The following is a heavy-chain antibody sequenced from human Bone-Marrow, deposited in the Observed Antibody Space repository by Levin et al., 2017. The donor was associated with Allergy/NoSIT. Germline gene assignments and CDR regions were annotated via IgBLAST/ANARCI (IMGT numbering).Heavy chain of an antibody. Sequence: PGGSLRLSCTVSGGSISSSSYYWGWIRQPPGKGLEWIGSIYYSGSTYYNPSLKSRVTISVDTSKNQFSLKLSSVTAADTAVYYCARSPPLVLAGYYFDYWGQGTLVTVSS. V-gene: IGHV4-39*01. CDR2: IYYSGST. D-gene: IGHD3-3*02. CDR3: ARSPPLVLAGYYFDY. J-gene: IGHJ4*02. CDR1: GGSISSSSYY.